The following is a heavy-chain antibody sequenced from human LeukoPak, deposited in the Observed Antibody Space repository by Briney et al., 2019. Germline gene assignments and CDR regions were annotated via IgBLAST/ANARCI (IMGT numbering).Heavy chain of an antibody. Sequence: GASVKVSCKASGYTFTSYGISWVRQAPGQGLEWMGWISAYNGNTSYAQKLQGRVTMTTDTSTSTAYMELRSLRSDDTAVYYCARDVLGYCSSTSCYGTRGSSDYWGQGTLVTVSS. J-gene: IGHJ4*02. CDR3: ARDVLGYCSSTSCYGTRGSSDY. CDR2: ISAYNGNT. CDR1: GYTFTSYG. D-gene: IGHD2-2*01. V-gene: IGHV1-18*01.